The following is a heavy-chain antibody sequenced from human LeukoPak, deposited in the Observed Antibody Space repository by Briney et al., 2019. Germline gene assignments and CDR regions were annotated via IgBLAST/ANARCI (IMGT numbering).Heavy chain of an antibody. CDR3: ASQGGLLWFGELSGGMDV. CDR2: ISWNSGSI. D-gene: IGHD3-10*01. Sequence: GGSLRLSCAASGFTFDDYAMHWVRQAPGKGLEWVSGISWNSGSIGYADSVKGRFTISRDNSKNTLYLQMNSLRAEDTAVYYCASQGGLLWFGELSGGMDVWGQGTTVTVSS. CDR1: GFTFDDYA. V-gene: IGHV3-9*01. J-gene: IGHJ6*02.